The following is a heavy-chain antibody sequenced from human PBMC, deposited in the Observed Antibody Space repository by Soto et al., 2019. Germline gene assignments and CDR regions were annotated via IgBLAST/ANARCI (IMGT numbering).Heavy chain of an antibody. CDR2: ISSSGDSI. Sequence: PGGSLRLSCVASGFTFSNYEMNWVRQAPGKGLEWVSYISSSGDSIYDADSVKGRFTISRDNAKNSLYLQMNSLRVEDTAVYYCARDRAPYQLLSWGQGTLVTVSS. CDR1: GFTFSNYE. D-gene: IGHD2-2*01. J-gene: IGHJ4*02. V-gene: IGHV3-48*03. CDR3: ARDRAPYQLLS.